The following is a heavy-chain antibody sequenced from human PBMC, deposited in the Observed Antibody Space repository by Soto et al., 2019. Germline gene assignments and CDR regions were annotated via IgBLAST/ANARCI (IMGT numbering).Heavy chain of an antibody. V-gene: IGHV1-58*01. CDR3: ATDRPFSGSYFSDP. D-gene: IGHD1-26*01. CDR1: GFTWSISA. CDR2: IVVGSGNT. Sequence: ASVKVSCRAAGFTWSISAVQWVRQGLGQRLEWIGWIVVGSGNTNYAQKFQERVTMTEDTSTDTAYMELSSLRSEDTAVYYCATDRPFSGSYFSDPCGQGTLVTVSS. J-gene: IGHJ5*02.